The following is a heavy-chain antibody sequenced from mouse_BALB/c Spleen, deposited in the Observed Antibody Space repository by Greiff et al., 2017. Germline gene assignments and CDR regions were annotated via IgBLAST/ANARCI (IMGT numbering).Heavy chain of an antibody. CDR2: IYPGDGDT. CDR3: ARSGLRRRLYAMDY. CDR1: GYTFTSYW. V-gene: IGHV1-87*01. Sequence: QVQLQQSGAELARPGASVKLSCKASGYTFTSYWMQWVKQRPGQGLEWIGAIYPGDGDTRYTQKFKGKATLTADKSSSTAYMQLSSLASEDSAVYYCARSGLRRRLYAMDYWGQGTSVTVSS. J-gene: IGHJ4*01. D-gene: IGHD2-2*01.